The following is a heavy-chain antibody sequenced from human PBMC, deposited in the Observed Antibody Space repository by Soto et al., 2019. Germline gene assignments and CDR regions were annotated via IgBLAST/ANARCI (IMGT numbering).Heavy chain of an antibody. Sequence: PSETLSLTCAVYGGSFSGYYWSWIRQPPGKGLEWIGEINHSGSTNYNPSLKSRVTISVDTSKNQFSLKLSSVTAADTAVYYCASTLEASTNGVCYRWGTFDYWGQGTLVTVSS. V-gene: IGHV4-34*01. CDR1: GGSFSGYY. D-gene: IGHD2-8*01. CDR3: ASTLEASTNGVCYRWGTFDY. J-gene: IGHJ4*02. CDR2: INHSGST.